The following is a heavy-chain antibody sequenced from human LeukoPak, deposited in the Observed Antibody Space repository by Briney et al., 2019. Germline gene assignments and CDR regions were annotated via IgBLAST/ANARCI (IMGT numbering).Heavy chain of an antibody. Sequence: SETLSLTCTVSGGSISSRTYYWGWIRQPPGKGLEWIGTIYYSGTTYYNPSLKSRVTISLDTSKNQFFLKLSSVTAADTAIYYCARDFSSSSTVYYYYYMDVWGKGTTVTISS. V-gene: IGHV4-39*07. CDR3: ARDFSSSSTVYYYYYMDV. J-gene: IGHJ6*03. CDR1: GGSISSRTYY. D-gene: IGHD6-6*01. CDR2: IYYSGTT.